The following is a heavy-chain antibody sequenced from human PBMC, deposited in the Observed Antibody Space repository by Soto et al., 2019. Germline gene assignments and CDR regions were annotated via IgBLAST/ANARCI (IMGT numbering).Heavy chain of an antibody. Sequence: QVQLQESGPGLVKPSETLSLTCTVSGGSVRSDYYYWTWIRQPPGKGLEWIGCIYYSGSTNYNPSLKRRLTISVDTSKNQFSRKLSSVTAADTAVYFCARESYDTDGFYSRWFDPWGQGTRVTVSS. J-gene: IGHJ5*02. CDR1: GGSVRSDYYY. V-gene: IGHV4-61*01. CDR2: IYYSGST. CDR3: ARESYDTDGFYSRWFDP. D-gene: IGHD3-22*01.